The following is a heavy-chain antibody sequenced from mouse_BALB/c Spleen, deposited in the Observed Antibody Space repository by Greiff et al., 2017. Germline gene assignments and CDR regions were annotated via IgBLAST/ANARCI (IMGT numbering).Heavy chain of an antibody. CDR1: GFTFSSYT. V-gene: IGHV5-12-2*01. J-gene: IGHJ4*01. Sequence: EVMLVESGGGLVQPGGSLKLSCAASGFTFSSYTMSWVRQTPEKRLEWVAYISNGGGSTYYPDTVKGRFTISRDNAKNTLYLQMSSLKSEDTAMYYCARRELGHYAMDYWGQGTSVTVSS. D-gene: IGHD4-1*01. CDR3: ARRELGHYAMDY. CDR2: ISNGGGST.